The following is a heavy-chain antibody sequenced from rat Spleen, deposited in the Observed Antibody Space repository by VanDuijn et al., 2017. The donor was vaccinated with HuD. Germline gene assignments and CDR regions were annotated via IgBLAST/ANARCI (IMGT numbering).Heavy chain of an antibody. CDR3: ARPGITSYVMDA. J-gene: IGHJ4*01. CDR2: INYDGSSI. CDR1: GFTFSDYD. V-gene: IGHV5-22*01. Sequence: EVQLVESGGGLVQPGRSMKLSCAASGFTFSDYDMSWVRQAPRKSLEWVATINYDGSSIYYRDTVKGRFTISRDNAKSTLYLQMNSLKSEDTATYYCARPGITSYVMDAWGQGTSVTVSS. D-gene: IGHD1-4*01.